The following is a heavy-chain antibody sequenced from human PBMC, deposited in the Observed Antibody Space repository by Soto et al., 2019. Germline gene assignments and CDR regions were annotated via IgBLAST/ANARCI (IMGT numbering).Heavy chain of an antibody. CDR3: AKPNYYCSGGSCDAALYY. V-gene: IGHV3-23*01. D-gene: IGHD2-15*01. CDR2: ISGSGGST. CDR1: GFTFSSYA. J-gene: IGHJ4*02. Sequence: EVQLLESGGGLVQPGGSLRLSCAASGFTFSSYAMSWVRQAPGQGLEWVSAISGSGGSTYYADSVKGRFTISRDNSKNTLYLQMNSMRAEDTAVYYCAKPNYYCSGGSCDAALYYLGQGTLVTFSS.